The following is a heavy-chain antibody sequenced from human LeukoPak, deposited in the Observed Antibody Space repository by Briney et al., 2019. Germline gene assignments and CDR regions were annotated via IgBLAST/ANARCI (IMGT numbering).Heavy chain of an antibody. V-gene: IGHV3-30-3*02. CDR3: ASSWSYGDPYYFDY. CDR1: GFTFSSYA. J-gene: IGHJ4*02. D-gene: IGHD4-17*01. CDR2: ISYDGSNK. Sequence: GRSLRLSCAASGFTFSSYAMHWVRQAPGKGLEWVAVISYDGSNKYYADSVKGRFTISRDNSKNTLYLQMNSLRAEDTAVYYCASSWSYGDPYYFDYWGQGTLVTVSS.